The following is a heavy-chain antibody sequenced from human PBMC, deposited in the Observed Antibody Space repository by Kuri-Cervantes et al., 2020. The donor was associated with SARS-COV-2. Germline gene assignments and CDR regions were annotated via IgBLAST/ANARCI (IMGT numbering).Heavy chain of an antibody. CDR2: INHSGST. J-gene: IGHJ4*02. V-gene: IGHV4-34*01. Sequence: SETLSLTCAVYGGSFSGYYWSWIRQPPGKGLEWIGEINHSGSTNYNPSLKSRVTISVDTSKNQFSLKLSSVTAADTAVYYCARRCGGDCYSRSFDYWGQGTLVTCYS. CDR3: ARRCGGDCYSRSFDY. CDR1: GGSFSGYY. D-gene: IGHD2-21*02.